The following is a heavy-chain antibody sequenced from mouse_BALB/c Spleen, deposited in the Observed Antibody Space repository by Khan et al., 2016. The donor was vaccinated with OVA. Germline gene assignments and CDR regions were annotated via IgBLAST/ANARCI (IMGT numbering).Heavy chain of an antibody. Sequence: VRLQQSGPELVKPGASVKIYCKASGYSFTGYFMNWVKQSHGKSLEWIGRINPYNGDTFYNQKFKGKATLTVDKSSSTAHMELLSLTSEDSAVYYCGIPYYYGSSSFAYWGQGTLVTVSA. D-gene: IGHD1-1*01. CDR2: INPYNGDT. J-gene: IGHJ3*01. CDR1: GYSFTGYF. CDR3: GIPYYYGSSSFAY. V-gene: IGHV1-37*01.